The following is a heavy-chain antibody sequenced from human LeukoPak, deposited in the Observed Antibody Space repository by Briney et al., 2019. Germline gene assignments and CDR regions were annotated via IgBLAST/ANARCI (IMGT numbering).Heavy chain of an antibody. Sequence: SETLSLTCTVSGGSISSYYWSWIRQPPGKGLEWIGYIYYSGSTNYNPSLKSRVTISVDTSKNQFSLKLSSVTAADTAVYYCARYTVTQRLWYFDLWGRGTLVTVSS. J-gene: IGHJ2*01. D-gene: IGHD4-17*01. V-gene: IGHV4-59*01. CDR3: ARYTVTQRLWYFDL. CDR1: GGSISSYY. CDR2: IYYSGST.